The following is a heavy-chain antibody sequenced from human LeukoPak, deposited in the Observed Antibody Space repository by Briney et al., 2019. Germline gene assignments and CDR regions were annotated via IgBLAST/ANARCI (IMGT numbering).Heavy chain of an antibody. Sequence: ASVKVSCKASGYTFTSYGISWVRQAPGQGLEWMGWISAYNGNTNYAQKLQGRVTMTTDTSTSTAYMELRSLRSDDTAVYYCARSSDRYSSSWFTLWGFDYWGQGTLVTVSS. CDR2: ISAYNGNT. D-gene: IGHD6-13*01. CDR3: ARSSDRYSSSWFTLWGFDY. J-gene: IGHJ4*02. V-gene: IGHV1-18*01. CDR1: GYTFTSYG.